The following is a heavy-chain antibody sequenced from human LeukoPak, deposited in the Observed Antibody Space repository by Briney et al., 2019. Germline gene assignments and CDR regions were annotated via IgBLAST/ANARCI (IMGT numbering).Heavy chain of an antibody. V-gene: IGHV3-NL1*01. J-gene: IGHJ4*02. CDR2: IDSGDRT. CDR3: ARVIQQWGTGANFDY. D-gene: IGHD6-19*01. Sequence: GGSLRLSCAASGFTFSSYGMHWVRQAPGKGLEWVSVIDSGDRTYYADSVKGRFTISRDNAKNSLYLQMNSLRAEDTAVYYCARVIQQWGTGANFDYWGQGTLVTVSS. CDR1: GFTFSSYG.